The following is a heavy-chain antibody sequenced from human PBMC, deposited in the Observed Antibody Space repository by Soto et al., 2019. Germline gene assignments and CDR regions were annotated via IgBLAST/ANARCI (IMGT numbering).Heavy chain of an antibody. J-gene: IGHJ4*02. CDR3: AVGYSYGRGILDN. D-gene: IGHD5-18*01. CDR1: GGSISSGGYY. Sequence: QVQLQESGPGLVKPSQTLSITCTVSGGSISSGGYYWSWIRQHPEKGLERIRYIYYRGSTYYNPSLMNRVIITVEMSKNQFSLRLSPVSAANTAGDYCAVGYSYGRGILDNWGQGTLVTVSS. V-gene: IGHV4-31*03. CDR2: IYYRGST.